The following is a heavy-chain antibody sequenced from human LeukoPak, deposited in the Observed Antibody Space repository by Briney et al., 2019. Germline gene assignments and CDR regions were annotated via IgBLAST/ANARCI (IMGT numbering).Heavy chain of an antibody. D-gene: IGHD3-10*01. CDR3: ARASTPYYYGSGSYYYDY. Sequence: SETLSLTCAVYGGSFSGYYWSWIRQPPGKGLEWIGEINHSGSTNYNPSLKSRVTISVDTSKNQFSLKLSSVTAADTAVYYCARASTPYYYGSGSYYYDYWGQGTLVTVSS. V-gene: IGHV4-34*01. J-gene: IGHJ4*02. CDR2: INHSGST. CDR1: GGSFSGYY.